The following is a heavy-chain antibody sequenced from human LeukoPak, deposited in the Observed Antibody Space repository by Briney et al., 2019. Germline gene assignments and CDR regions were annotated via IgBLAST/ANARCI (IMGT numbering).Heavy chain of an antibody. V-gene: IGHV1-18*01. J-gene: IGHJ3*02. CDR3: TRGYYDILTDPAAFDI. CDR1: GGTFSSYA. Sequence: ASVKVSCKASGGTFSSYAISWVRQAPGQGLEWMGWISAYNGNTNYAQKLQGRATMTTDTSTSTAYMELRSLRSDDTAVYYCTRGYYDILTDPAAFDIWGQGTMVTVSS. CDR2: ISAYNGNT. D-gene: IGHD3-9*01.